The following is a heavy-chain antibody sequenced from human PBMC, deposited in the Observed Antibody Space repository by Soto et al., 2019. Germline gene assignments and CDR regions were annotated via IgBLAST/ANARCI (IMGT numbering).Heavy chain of an antibody. J-gene: IGHJ5*02. Sequence: QVQLVQSGAEVKKPGASVKVSCKASGYTFTSHDINWMRQTTGQGLEWMGWMNPNSGHTNYAQKFQGRVTMTRDTSINTAYMELTNQRSEDTAIYYCASDMSTTWGQGTLVTVSS. V-gene: IGHV1-8*01. D-gene: IGHD2-2*01. CDR3: ASDMSTT. CDR1: GYTFTSHD. CDR2: MNPNSGHT.